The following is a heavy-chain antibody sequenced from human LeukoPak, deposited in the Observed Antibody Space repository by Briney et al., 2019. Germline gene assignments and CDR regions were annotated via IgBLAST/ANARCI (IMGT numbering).Heavy chain of an antibody. Sequence: SVKVSCKASGGTFSSYAISWVRQAPGQGLEWMGRIIPILGIANYVQKFQGRVTISADKSTSTAYMEVSSLRSEDTAVYYCARDRGTGTGLFDSWGQGTLVTVSS. J-gene: IGHJ4*02. CDR1: GGTFSSYA. CDR2: IIPILGIA. CDR3: ARDRGTGTGLFDS. V-gene: IGHV1-69*04. D-gene: IGHD3/OR15-3a*01.